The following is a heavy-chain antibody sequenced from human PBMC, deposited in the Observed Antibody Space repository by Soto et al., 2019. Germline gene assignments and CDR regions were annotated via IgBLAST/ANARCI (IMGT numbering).Heavy chain of an antibody. J-gene: IGHJ4*02. CDR3: ATQELELLYFDY. D-gene: IGHD1-7*01. CDR1: GGSISSGGYY. Sequence: TLSLTCTVSGGSISSGGYYWSWIRQHPGKGLEWIGYIYYGGSTYYNPSLKSRVTISVDTSKNQFSLKLSSVTAADTAVYYCATQELELLYFDYWGQGTLVTVSS. CDR2: IYYGGST. V-gene: IGHV4-31*03.